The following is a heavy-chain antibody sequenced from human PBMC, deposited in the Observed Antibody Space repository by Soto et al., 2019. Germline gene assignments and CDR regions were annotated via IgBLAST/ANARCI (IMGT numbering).Heavy chain of an antibody. D-gene: IGHD5-12*01. V-gene: IGHV5-51*01. CDR2: IYPGDSDT. J-gene: IGHJ6*02. CDR3: ARGLVVASDYYYYGMDG. Sequence: GEYLKLSCKGSGYHFTRDWNGWASQMPGKGLEWMGIIYPGDSDTRYSPSFQGQVTISADKSISTAYLQWSSLKASDTAMYYCARGLVVASDYYYYGMDGWGQGTTVTFSS. CDR1: GYHFTRDW.